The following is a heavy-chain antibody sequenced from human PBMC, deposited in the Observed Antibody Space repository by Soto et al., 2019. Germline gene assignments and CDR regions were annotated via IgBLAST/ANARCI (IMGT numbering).Heavy chain of an antibody. CDR3: AREDSYGIEYYFDY. CDR1: GFTFSSYG. D-gene: IGHD5-18*01. Sequence: QVPLVESGGGVVQPGRSLRLSCAASGFTFSSYGMNWVRQAPGKGLEWVAVIWYDGSNKYYADSVKGRFTISRDNSKNTLYLQMNSLRAEDTAVYYCAREDSYGIEYYFDYWGQGTLVTVSS. J-gene: IGHJ4*02. CDR2: IWYDGSNK. V-gene: IGHV3-33*01.